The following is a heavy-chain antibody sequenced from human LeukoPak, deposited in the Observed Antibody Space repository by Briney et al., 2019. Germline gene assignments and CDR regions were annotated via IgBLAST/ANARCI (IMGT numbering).Heavy chain of an antibody. V-gene: IGHV4-31*11. D-gene: IGHD2-2*01. Sequence: SETLSLTCAVSGGSISSGGYYWSWIRQHPGKGLEWIEYIYYSGSTYYNPSLKSRVTISVDTSKNQFSLKLSSVTAADTAVYYCASRNIVILPAATTFVGWFDPWGQGTLVTVSS. J-gene: IGHJ5*02. CDR1: GGSISSGGYY. CDR2: IYYSGST. CDR3: ASRNIVILPAATTFVGWFDP.